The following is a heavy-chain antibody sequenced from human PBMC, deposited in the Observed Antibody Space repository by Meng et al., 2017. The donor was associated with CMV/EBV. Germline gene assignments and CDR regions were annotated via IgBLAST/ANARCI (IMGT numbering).Heavy chain of an antibody. V-gene: IGHV3-13*01. CDR2: IGTAGDT. CDR1: GFTFSSND. D-gene: IGHD3-3*01. Sequence: GGSLRLSCAASGFTFSSNDMHWVRQTTGKGLEWVSAIGTAGDTYYPGSVKGRFTISRENAKNSFYLQMNSLRAGDTAVYYCASFTIFGVVKDGMDVWGQGTTVTVSS. CDR3: ASFTIFGVVKDGMDV. J-gene: IGHJ6*02.